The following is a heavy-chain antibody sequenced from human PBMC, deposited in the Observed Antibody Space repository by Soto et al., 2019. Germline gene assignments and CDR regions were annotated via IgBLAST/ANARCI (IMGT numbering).Heavy chain of an antibody. CDR1: AFSFSTYS. CDR2: IWYDGSNK. Sequence: GGSLRLSCDASAFSFSTYSMHWVRQAPGKGLEWVAVIWYDGSNKYYAESVKGRFTISRDNSKNTLYLQMNSLRAEDTAVYYCARDSHVGSGWQLTADYWGQGT. V-gene: IGHV3-33*08. D-gene: IGHD6-19*01. J-gene: IGHJ4*02. CDR3: ARDSHVGSGWQLTADY.